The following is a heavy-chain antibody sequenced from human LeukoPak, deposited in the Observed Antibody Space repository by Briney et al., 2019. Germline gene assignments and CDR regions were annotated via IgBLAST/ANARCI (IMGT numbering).Heavy chain of an antibody. J-gene: IGHJ6*04. CDR2: IYYSGST. CDR1: SGSISSSSYY. CDR3: ARDRGDV. Sequence: SETLSLTCTVSSGSISSSSYYWGWIRQPPGKGLEWIGSIYYSGSTYYNPSLKSRVTISVDTSKNQFSLKLSSVTAADTAVYYCARDRGDVWGKGTTVTVSS. V-gene: IGHV4-39*07.